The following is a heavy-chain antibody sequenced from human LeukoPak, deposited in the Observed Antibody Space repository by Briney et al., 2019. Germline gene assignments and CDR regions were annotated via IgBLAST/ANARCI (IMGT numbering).Heavy chain of an antibody. CDR1: GSTFSSYS. Sequence: GGSLRLSCAASGSTFSSYSMNWVRQAPGKGLEWVSSISSSSSYIYYADSVKGRFTISRDNAKNSLYLQMNSLRAEDTAVYYCARAPFSYDFWSGYYGGYYYYGMDVWGQGTTVTVSS. D-gene: IGHD3-3*01. CDR3: ARAPFSYDFWSGYYGGYYYYGMDV. V-gene: IGHV3-21*01. CDR2: ISSSSSYI. J-gene: IGHJ6*02.